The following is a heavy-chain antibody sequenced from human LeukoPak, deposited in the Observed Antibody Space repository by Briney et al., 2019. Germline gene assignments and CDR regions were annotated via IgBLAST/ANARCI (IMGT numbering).Heavy chain of an antibody. Sequence: KPSETLSLTCTVSGVYIKRYYGRSLPQSQGKGLEGFGNIYYSGSTNYTPSPKSGVTISVDTSKNQFSLKVTSVTATDTAVYYCARDYYDSGSSALWGQRTLVTVSS. J-gene: IGHJ4*02. CDR1: GVYIKRYY. CDR2: IYYSGST. V-gene: IGHV4-59*01. CDR3: ARDYYDSGSSAL. D-gene: IGHD3-10*01.